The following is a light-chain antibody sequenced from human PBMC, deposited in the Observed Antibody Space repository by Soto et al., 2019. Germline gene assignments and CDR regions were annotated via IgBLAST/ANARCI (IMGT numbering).Light chain of an antibody. V-gene: IGKV1-39*01. J-gene: IGKJ2*01. CDR3: QQSYSTPNT. CDR2: AAS. Sequence: DIQMTQSPSSLSASVGDRVTITCRASQSISSYLIWYQQKPGKAPNLLIYAASSLQSGVPSRFSGNGSGTEFTLTISSLQPEDFAAYYCQQSYSTPNTFGQGTKLEIK. CDR1: QSISSY.